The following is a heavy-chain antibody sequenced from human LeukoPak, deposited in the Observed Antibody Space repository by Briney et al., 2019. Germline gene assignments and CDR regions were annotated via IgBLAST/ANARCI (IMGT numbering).Heavy chain of an antibody. CDR1: GYTFTSYD. D-gene: IGHD6-13*01. Sequence: ASVKVSCKASGYTFTSYDINWVRQATGQGLEWMGWMNPNSGNTGYAQKFQGRVTMTRNTSVSTAYMELSSLRSEDTAVYYCARVRGSSWYYFDYWGQGTLVTVSS. CDR2: MNPNSGNT. V-gene: IGHV1-8*01. CDR3: ARVRGSSWYYFDY. J-gene: IGHJ4*02.